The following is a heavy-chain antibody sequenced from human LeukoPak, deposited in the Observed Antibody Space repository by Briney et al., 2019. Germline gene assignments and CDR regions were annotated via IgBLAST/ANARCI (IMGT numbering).Heavy chain of an antibody. D-gene: IGHD5-18*01. CDR2: ISYDGSNK. CDR1: GFTFSSYA. V-gene: IGHV3-30-3*01. Sequence: PGGSLRLSCAASGFTFSSYAMPWVRQAPGKGLEWVAVISYDGSNKYYADSVKGRFTISRDNSKNTLYLQMNSLRAEDTAVYYCARVYHVDTAMVDYYYYGMDVWGQGTTVTVSS. CDR3: ARVYHVDTAMVDYYYYGMDV. J-gene: IGHJ6*02.